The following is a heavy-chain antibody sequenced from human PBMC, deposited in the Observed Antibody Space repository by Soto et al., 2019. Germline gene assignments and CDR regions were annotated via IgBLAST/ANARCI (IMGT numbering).Heavy chain of an antibody. CDR2: IYYSGCT. D-gene: IGHD1-26*01. J-gene: IGHJ4*02. CDR3: ARHVEREVFDY. Sequence: SETLSLTCTVSGGSISSSSYYWGWIRQPPGKGLEWIGSIYYSGCTYYNPSLKSRVTISVDTSKNKFSLKLSSLPAADTAVYYCARHVEREVFDYWGQGTLVTVSS. V-gene: IGHV4-39*01. CDR1: GGSISSSSYY.